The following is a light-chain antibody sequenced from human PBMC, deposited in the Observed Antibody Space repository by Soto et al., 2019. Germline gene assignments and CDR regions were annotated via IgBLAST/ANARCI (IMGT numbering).Light chain of an antibody. Sequence: IQLTQSPSSLSASVGDRVTITCRASQGISSYLAWYQQKPGKAPKLLIYAASNLQSGVPSRVSGSGPGTDFILTINSLQPEDFATYSCQQLKNYPRTFGPGTKVDIK. CDR1: QGISSY. J-gene: IGKJ3*01. CDR3: QQLKNYPRT. V-gene: IGKV1-9*01. CDR2: AAS.